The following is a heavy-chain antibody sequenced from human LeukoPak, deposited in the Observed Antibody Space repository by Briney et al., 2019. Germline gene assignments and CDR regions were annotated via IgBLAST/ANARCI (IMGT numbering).Heavy chain of an antibody. J-gene: IGHJ4*02. CDR1: GFTFSSYG. Sequence: GGSLRLSCAASGFTFSSYGMHWVRQAPGKGLEWVAVISYDGSNKYFVDSVKGRFTISRDNSKNTLYLQMNSLRPEDTAMYYCARYPLAVAGPYYFDYWGQGTLVTVSS. V-gene: IGHV3-30*03. CDR2: ISYDGSNK. D-gene: IGHD6-19*01. CDR3: ARYPLAVAGPYYFDY.